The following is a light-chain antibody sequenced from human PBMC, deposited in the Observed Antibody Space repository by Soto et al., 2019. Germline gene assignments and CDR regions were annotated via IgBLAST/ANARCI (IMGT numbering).Light chain of an antibody. J-gene: IGLJ2*01. V-gene: IGLV2-8*01. CDR1: SSDVGGYNY. CDR2: EVS. CDR3: SSYAGSKNFVV. Sequence: QSALTQPPSASGSPGQSVTISCTGTSSDVGGYNYVSWYQQHPGKAPKLMIYEVSKRPSGVPDRFSGSKSGNTASLTVSGLQAEDEADYHCSSYAGSKNFVVFGGGTKLTVL.